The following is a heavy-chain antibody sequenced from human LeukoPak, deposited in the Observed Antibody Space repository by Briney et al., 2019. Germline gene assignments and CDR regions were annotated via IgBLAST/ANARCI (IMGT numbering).Heavy chain of an antibody. V-gene: IGHV1-46*01. CDR1: GYTFTSYY. D-gene: IGHD3-10*01. J-gene: IGHJ4*02. CDR2: INPSGSST. Sequence: ASVKVSCKASGYTFTSYYMHWVRQAPGQGLEWMGIINPSGSSTSYAQKFQDRVSMTRDTSTSTVYMELSSLRSEDTAVYYCARGISITMVRGVIDYWGQGTLVTVS. CDR3: ARGISITMVRGVIDY.